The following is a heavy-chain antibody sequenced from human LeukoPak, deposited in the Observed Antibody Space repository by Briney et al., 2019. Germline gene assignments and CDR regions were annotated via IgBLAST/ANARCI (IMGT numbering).Heavy chain of an antibody. D-gene: IGHD6-13*01. CDR3: ASESTSRNWYN. J-gene: IGHJ4*02. Sequence: PGRSLRLSCAASGFTFSNYWMRWVRQAPGEGLVWVSGIKGDGGEITYADSVKGRVTISRDNAKNTVYLQLNSLRAEDTAVYYCASESTSRNWYNWGQGTLVTVSS. V-gene: IGHV3-74*03. CDR1: GFTFSNYW. CDR2: IKGDGGEI.